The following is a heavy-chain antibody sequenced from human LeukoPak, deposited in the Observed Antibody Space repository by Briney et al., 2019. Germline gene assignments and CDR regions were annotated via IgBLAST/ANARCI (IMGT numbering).Heavy chain of an antibody. CDR2: ISSSGSTI. Sequence: GGSLRLSCAASGFTFSDYYMSWIRQAPGKGLEWVSYISSSGSTIYYADSVKGRFTISRDNAKNSLYLQMHSLRAEDTAVYYCTSEGYDYIWENYRGVWGRGTLVTVSS. CDR1: GFTFSDYY. D-gene: IGHD3-16*02. V-gene: IGHV3-11*04. J-gene: IGHJ2*01. CDR3: TSEGYDYIWENYRGV.